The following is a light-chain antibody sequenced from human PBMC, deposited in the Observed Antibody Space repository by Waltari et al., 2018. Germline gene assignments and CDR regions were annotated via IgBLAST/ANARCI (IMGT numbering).Light chain of an antibody. CDR1: SNDIGSHNF. CDR2: DVS. V-gene: IGLV2-23*02. Sequence: QSALTQPASVSGSPGQSITVSCIGTSNDIGSHNFFSWFQQPPGRAPKLMIYDVSERPLGVSNRFSGSKSGNTASLTISGLQAEDEADYYCFSYAGSNSFAFGGGTRVTVL. J-gene: IGLJ2*01. CDR3: FSYAGSNSFA.